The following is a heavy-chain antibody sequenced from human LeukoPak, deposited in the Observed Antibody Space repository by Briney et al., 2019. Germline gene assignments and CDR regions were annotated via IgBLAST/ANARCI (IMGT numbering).Heavy chain of an antibody. Sequence: GGSLRLSCAASGFTFDDYAMHWVRQAPGKGLEWVSGISWNSGSIGYADSVKGRFTISRDNAKNSLYLQMNSLRAEDTALYYCAKGDSIVVVPAAMLDPWGQGTLVTVSP. J-gene: IGHJ5*02. CDR2: ISWNSGSI. V-gene: IGHV3-9*01. CDR3: AKGDSIVVVPAAMLDP. D-gene: IGHD2-2*01. CDR1: GFTFDDYA.